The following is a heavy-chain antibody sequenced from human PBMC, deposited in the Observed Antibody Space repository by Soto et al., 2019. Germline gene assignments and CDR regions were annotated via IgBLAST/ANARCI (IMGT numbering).Heavy chain of an antibody. CDR2: ISAYNGNT. CDR1: GYTFTSYG. V-gene: IGHV1-18*01. J-gene: IGHJ5*01. Sequence: ASVKVSCKASGYTFTSYGISWVRQAPGQGLEWMGWISAYNGNTNYAQKLQGRVTMTTDTSTSTAYMELRSLRSDDTAVYYCAIDSGYCSGGSCYSNNWFDPRGQGTLVPVS. D-gene: IGHD2-15*01. CDR3: AIDSGYCSGGSCYSNNWFDP.